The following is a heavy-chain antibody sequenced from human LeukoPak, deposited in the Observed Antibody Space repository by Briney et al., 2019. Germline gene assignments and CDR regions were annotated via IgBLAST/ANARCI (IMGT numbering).Heavy chain of an antibody. D-gene: IGHD1-14*01. V-gene: IGHV4-59*01. J-gene: IGHJ3*02. CDR1: GGSISSYY. CDR3: ARELTGMRAFDI. CDR2: IYYSGST. Sequence: SSETLSLTCTVSGGSISSYYWSWIRQPPGKGLEWIGYIYYSGSTNYNPSLKSRVTISVDTSKNQFSLKLSSVTAADTAVYYCARELTGMRAFDIWGQGTMVTVSS.